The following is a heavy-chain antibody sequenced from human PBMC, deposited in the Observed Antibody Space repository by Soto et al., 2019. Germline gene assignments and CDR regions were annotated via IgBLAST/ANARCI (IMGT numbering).Heavy chain of an antibody. J-gene: IGHJ5*02. Sequence: ASVKVSCKASGYTFTSYAMHWVRQAPGQRLEWMGWINAGNGNTKYSQKFQGRVTITRDTSASTAYMELSSLRSEDTAVYYCAMEGPYSGYDPYWFDPWGQGTLVTVSS. V-gene: IGHV1-3*01. D-gene: IGHD5-12*01. CDR1: GYTFTSYA. CDR2: INAGNGNT. CDR3: AMEGPYSGYDPYWFDP.